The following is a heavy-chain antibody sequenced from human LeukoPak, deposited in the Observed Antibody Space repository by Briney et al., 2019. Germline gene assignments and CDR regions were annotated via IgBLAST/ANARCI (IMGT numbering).Heavy chain of an antibody. Sequence: PSQTLSLTCTVSGGSISSGGYYWSWIRQPPGKGLEWIGYIYHSGSTYYNPSLKSRVTISVDRSKNQFSLKLSSVTAADTAVYYCARDPVWQPGDAFDIWGQGTMVTVSS. CDR2: IYHSGST. CDR3: ARDPVWQPGDAFDI. V-gene: IGHV4-30-2*01. CDR1: GGSISSGGYY. D-gene: IGHD6-13*01. J-gene: IGHJ3*02.